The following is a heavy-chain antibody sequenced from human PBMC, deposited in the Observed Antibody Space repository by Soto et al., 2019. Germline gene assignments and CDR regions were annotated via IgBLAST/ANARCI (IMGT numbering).Heavy chain of an antibody. Sequence: EEQLVESGGDLVQPGGSLRLSCAASGFTVSNNYMSWVRQAPGKGLEWMSLIYSGGSTYYAVPVKGRFTISRDSSKNTLYLQMNSLRAEDTAMYYCAAYSHKGYWGQGTLVTVSS. CDR3: AAYSHKGY. V-gene: IGHV3-66*01. CDR2: IYSGGST. CDR1: GFTVSNNY. D-gene: IGHD3-16*01. J-gene: IGHJ4*02.